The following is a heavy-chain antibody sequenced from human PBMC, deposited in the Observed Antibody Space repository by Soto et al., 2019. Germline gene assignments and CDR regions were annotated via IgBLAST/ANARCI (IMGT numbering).Heavy chain of an antibody. D-gene: IGHD6-19*01. CDR2: INHSGST. V-gene: IGHV4-34*01. Sequence: ETLSLTCAVYGGSFSGYYWSWIRQPPGKGLEWIGEINHSGSTNYNPSLKSRVTISVDTSKNQFSLKLSSVTAADTAVYYCARGLVAVAGLYYYYYYGMDVWGQGTTVTVS. CDR1: GGSFSGYY. CDR3: ARGLVAVAGLYYYYYYGMDV. J-gene: IGHJ6*02.